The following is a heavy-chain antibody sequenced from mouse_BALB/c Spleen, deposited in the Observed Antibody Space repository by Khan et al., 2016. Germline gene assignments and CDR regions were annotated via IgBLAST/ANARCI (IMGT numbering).Heavy chain of an antibody. D-gene: IGHD1-3*01. Sequence: EVQLVESGGGLVQPKGSLKLSCAASGFTFNTYAMNWVRQAPGKGLEWVARIRSKSNNYTTYYADSVKDRLTISRDDSQSMLYLQMNNLKTEDTAMYYCVRHVVTKDYAMDYWGQGTSVTVSS. J-gene: IGHJ4*01. CDR1: GFTFNTYA. CDR2: IRSKSNNYTT. V-gene: IGHV10-1*02. CDR3: VRHVVTKDYAMDY.